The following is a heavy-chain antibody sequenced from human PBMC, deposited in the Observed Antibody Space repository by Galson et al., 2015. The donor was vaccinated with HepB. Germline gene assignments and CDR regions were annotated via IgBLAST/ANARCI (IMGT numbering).Heavy chain of an antibody. V-gene: IGHV3-15*01. D-gene: IGHD5-18*01. CDR1: GFTFSNVW. CDR2: IKSKRDDGTA. CDR3: GVYSYGAVGH. Sequence: SLRLSCAASGFTFSNVWMSWVRQGPGKGPEWVDRIKSKRDDGTADHAAPVKGRFTISRDDSKDMLYLQMDSLKTEDTAVYYCGVYSYGAVGHWGQGTLVTVSS. J-gene: IGHJ4*02.